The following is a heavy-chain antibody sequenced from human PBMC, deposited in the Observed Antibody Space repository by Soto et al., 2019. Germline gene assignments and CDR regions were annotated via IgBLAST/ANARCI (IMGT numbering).Heavy chain of an antibody. V-gene: IGHV1-69*01. J-gene: IGHJ4*02. CDR1: GGTFNGYI. CDR3: ARGLVGEPGGFVF. CDR2: IIFTFNTA. Sequence: QVQLVQSGAEVKKPGSSVKVSCKPSGGTFNGYIITWVRQAPGQGLEWIGGIIFTFNTANYAEKFQGRVSLSADQGTSTAYMELTSLTSEDTAVFYCARGLVGEPGGFVFWGQGTLVSVSS. D-gene: IGHD3-16*01.